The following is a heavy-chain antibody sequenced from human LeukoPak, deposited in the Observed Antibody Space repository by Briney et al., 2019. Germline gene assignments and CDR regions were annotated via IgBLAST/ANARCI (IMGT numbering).Heavy chain of an antibody. D-gene: IGHD3-10*01. J-gene: IGHJ4*02. Sequence: SETLSLTCTVSGGSISSYYWSWIRQPPGKGLEWIGYIYNSGSTSYNPSLKSRVTISVDTSKKQFSLKLSSVTAADTAVYYCAAMVRGDNFDYWGQGTLVTVSP. CDR3: AAMVRGDNFDY. V-gene: IGHV4-59*01. CDR2: IYNSGST. CDR1: GGSISSYY.